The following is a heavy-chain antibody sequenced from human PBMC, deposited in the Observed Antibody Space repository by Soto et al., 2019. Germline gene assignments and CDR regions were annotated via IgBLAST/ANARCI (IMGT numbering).Heavy chain of an antibody. D-gene: IGHD6-19*01. Sequence: SETLSLTCTVSGVSLTSGGYYWSWIRQHPGKGLEWIGHIFHSGITFYNPSLRSRLAISVDKSKNQVSLRLSSVTAADTAIYYCAREYSSGLVGYWGQGTLVTVS. V-gene: IGHV4-31*03. CDR2: IFHSGIT. CDR3: AREYSSGLVGY. CDR1: GVSLTSGGYY. J-gene: IGHJ4*02.